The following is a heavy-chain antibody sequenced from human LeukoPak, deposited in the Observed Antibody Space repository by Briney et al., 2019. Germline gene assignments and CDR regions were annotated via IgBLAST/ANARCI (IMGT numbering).Heavy chain of an antibody. J-gene: IGHJ5*02. CDR2: IKSESDGGTT. D-gene: IGHD1-1*01. CDR1: AFSLNNAW. V-gene: IGHV3-15*07. CDR3: VTENTGAFGL. Sequence: PGGSLRLSCAASAFSLNNAWINWVRQTPVKGMEWVALIKSESDGGTTHYGASVQGRFSISRYDSKRILYLQMNSLKTEDTGVYYCVTENTGAFGLWGQGTLVTVSS.